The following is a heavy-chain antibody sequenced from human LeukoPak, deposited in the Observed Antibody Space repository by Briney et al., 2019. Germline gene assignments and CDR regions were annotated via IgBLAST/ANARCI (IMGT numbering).Heavy chain of an antibody. CDR1: GFTFSSYS. CDR3: AKDDDDYYGSGSHMDV. D-gene: IGHD3-10*01. J-gene: IGHJ6*03. CDR2: ISSSSSTI. V-gene: IGHV3-48*01. Sequence: PGGSLRLSCAASGFTFSSYSMNWVRQAPGKGLEWVSYISSSSSTIYYADSVKGRFTISRDNAKNSLYLQMNSLRAEDTAVYYCAKDDDDYYGSGSHMDVWGKGTTVTISS.